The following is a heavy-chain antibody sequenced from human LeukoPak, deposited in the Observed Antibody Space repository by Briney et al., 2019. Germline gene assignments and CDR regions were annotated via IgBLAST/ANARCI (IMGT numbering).Heavy chain of an antibody. D-gene: IGHD2-2*01. J-gene: IGHJ4*02. V-gene: IGHV5-51*01. Sequence: KIGESLKTSGKGSGYRFTNNRFAWSRQLPGKGLEWMRIIYPGDSDTKSSPSFEGQVTLSPGMSISPAYLQLSSLKASDNAMYYCASLGCSSTSCYPDESPYDYWGQGTLVTVSS. CDR1: GYRFTNNR. CDR2: IYPGDSDT. CDR3: ASLGCSSTSCYPDESPYDY.